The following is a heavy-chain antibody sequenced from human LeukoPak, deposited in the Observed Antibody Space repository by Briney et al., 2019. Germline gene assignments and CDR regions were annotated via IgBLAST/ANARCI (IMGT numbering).Heavy chain of an antibody. CDR3: AKIAGGGATSY. Sequence: GGSLRLSCAASGFTFSSYAMSWVRQAPGKGLEWLSSISGSSYYIYYADSVKGRFTISRDNSKNTLYLQMSSLRAEDTAVYHCAKIAGGGATSYWGQGTLVTVSS. CDR2: ISGSSYYI. J-gene: IGHJ4*02. CDR1: GFTFSSYA. D-gene: IGHD1-26*01. V-gene: IGHV3-23*01.